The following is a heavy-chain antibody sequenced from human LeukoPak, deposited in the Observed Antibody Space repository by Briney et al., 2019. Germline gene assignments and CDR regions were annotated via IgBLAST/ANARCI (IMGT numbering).Heavy chain of an antibody. CDR2: IYTSGST. V-gene: IGHV4-4*09. D-gene: IGHD4-23*01. J-gene: IGHJ5*02. Sequence: PSETLSPTCTVSGGSISSYYWSWIRQPPGKGLEWIGYIYTSGSTNYNPSLKSRVTISVDTSKNQFSLKLSSVTAADTAVYYCARRGNYNWFDPWGQGTLVTVSS. CDR1: GGSISSYY. CDR3: ARRGNYNWFDP.